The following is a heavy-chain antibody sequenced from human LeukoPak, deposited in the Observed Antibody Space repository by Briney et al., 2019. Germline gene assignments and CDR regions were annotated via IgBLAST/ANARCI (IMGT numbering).Heavy chain of an antibody. CDR3: ASNLSRWLRLGAHGWFDP. CDR2: IYYSGNT. CDR1: GGSISSSSYY. J-gene: IGHJ5*02. Sequence: TSETLSLTCTVSGGSISSSSYYWGWIRQPPGKGLEWIGSIYYSGNTYYNPSLKSRVTISVDTSKNQFSLKLSSVTAADTAVYYCASNLSRWLRLGAHGWFDPWGQGTLVTVSS. V-gene: IGHV4-39*01. D-gene: IGHD5-12*01.